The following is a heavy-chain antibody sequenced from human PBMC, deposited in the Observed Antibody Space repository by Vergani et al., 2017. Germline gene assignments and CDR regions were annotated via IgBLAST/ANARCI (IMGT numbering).Heavy chain of an antibody. V-gene: IGHV4-59*08. CDR2: IYYSGST. D-gene: IGHD1-1*01. CDR1: GGSISSYY. CDR3: ARGRGAGTLFDY. Sequence: QVQLQESGPGLVKPSETLSLTCTVSGGSISSYYWSWIRQPPGKGLEWIGYIYYSGSTNYTPSLKSRVTISVDTSKNQFSLKLSSVTAADTAVYYCARGRGAGTLFDYWGQGTLVTVSS. J-gene: IGHJ4*02.